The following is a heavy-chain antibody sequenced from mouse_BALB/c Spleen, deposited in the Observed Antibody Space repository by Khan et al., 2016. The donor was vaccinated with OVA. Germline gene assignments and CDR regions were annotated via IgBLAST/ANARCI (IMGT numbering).Heavy chain of an antibody. CDR3: ARRTTGYAMDY. D-gene: IGHD2-14*01. V-gene: IGHV1-4*01. CDR2: INPRSGYT. J-gene: IGHJ4*01. Sequence: VQLHQSGAELARPGASVKMSCKASGYTFTSYTIHWVQQRPGQGLEWIGYINPRSGYTNYNQKFKDKATLTADKSSSTAYMQLSSLTSEDSAVYYCARRTTGYAMDYWGQGTSVTVSS. CDR1: GYTFTSYT.